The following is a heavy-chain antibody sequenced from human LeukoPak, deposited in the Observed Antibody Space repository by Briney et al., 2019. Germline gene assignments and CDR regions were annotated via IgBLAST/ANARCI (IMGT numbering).Heavy chain of an antibody. V-gene: IGHV4-34*01. D-gene: IGHD3-9*01. CDR2: INHIGST. CDR1: GGSLSGYY. J-gene: IGHJ4*02. Sequence: SETLSLTCGVVGGSLSGYYWTWIRQPPGKGLEWIGEINHIGSTIYNPSLASRVSMSVDTSESQFSLNVSSVTAADTAVYYCARGGRFSDWSRAYYFDLWGLGTPVTVSS. CDR3: ARGGRFSDWSRAYYFDL.